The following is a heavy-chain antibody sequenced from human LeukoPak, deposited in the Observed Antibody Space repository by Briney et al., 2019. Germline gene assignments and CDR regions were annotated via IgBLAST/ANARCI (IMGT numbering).Heavy chain of an antibody. D-gene: IGHD2-2*01. Sequence: ASVKVSCKASGYTFTDYYMHWVRQAPGQGFEWVGWINPNDGDTNYAQKFQGRVTMTRDTSISTAHMEVSRLRSDDTAVYYCARANFLYCSSTTCLFDYWGQGTLVTVSS. CDR1: GYTFTDYY. CDR3: ARANFLYCSSTTCLFDY. J-gene: IGHJ4*02. CDR2: INPNDGDT. V-gene: IGHV1-2*02.